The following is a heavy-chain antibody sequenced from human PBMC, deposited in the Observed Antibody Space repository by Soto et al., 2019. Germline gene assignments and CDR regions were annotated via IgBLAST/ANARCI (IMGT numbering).Heavy chain of an antibody. V-gene: IGHV3-72*01. J-gene: IGHJ2*01. CDR1: GFIFSDQY. CDR2: IRNKANSYNR. D-gene: IGHD1-26*01. Sequence: EGQLVASGGGLVQPGGSLRLSCAASGFIFSDQYMDWVRQAPGKGLEWVGRIRNKANSYNREYAASVKGRFTISRDDSKNALYLQMNSLKSEDTALYYCARDLAGAPYVDLWGRGTLVTVS. CDR3: ARDLAGAPYVDL.